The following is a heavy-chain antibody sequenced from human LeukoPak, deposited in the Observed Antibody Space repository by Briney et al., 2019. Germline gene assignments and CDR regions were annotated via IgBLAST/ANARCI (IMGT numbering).Heavy chain of an antibody. Sequence: PGGSLRLSCSASGFTVSSKYMTWVRQAPGKGLELVSVIYDGDRSSYADSVKGRFTISRDRSRNTLHLQMNSLRAEDTAVYYCARADGDSWGQFDYWGQGILVTVSS. CDR3: ARADGDSWGQFDY. J-gene: IGHJ4*02. V-gene: IGHV3-53*01. CDR2: IYDGDRS. D-gene: IGHD4-17*01. CDR1: GFTVSSKY.